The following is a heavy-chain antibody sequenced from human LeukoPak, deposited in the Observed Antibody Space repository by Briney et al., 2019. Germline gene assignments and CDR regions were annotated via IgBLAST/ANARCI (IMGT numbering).Heavy chain of an antibody. Sequence: GGSLRLSCRTSGFTFSTYAKSWVRQAPGKGLEWVSTISGRGDSTYYADSVRGRFTISRDNSKNTLYLQISGLRVEDTAVYYCASNERRGYTYGYFDYWGQGTLVTVSS. CDR1: GFTFSTYA. CDR3: ASNERRGYTYGYFDY. J-gene: IGHJ4*02. CDR2: ISGRGDST. V-gene: IGHV3-23*01. D-gene: IGHD5-18*01.